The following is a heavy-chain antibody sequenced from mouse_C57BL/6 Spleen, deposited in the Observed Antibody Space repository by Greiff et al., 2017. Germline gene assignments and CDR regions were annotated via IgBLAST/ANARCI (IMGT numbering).Heavy chain of an antibody. D-gene: IGHD1-1*01. CDR2: ISSGGDYI. V-gene: IGHV5-9-1*02. CDR1: GFTFSGYA. CDR3: TREDFTTDAMDY. J-gene: IGHJ4*01. Sequence: EVNVVESGEGLVKPGGSLKLSCAASGFTFSGYAMSWVRQTPEKRLEWVAYISSGGDYIYYADTVKGRFTISRDNARNTLYLQMSSLKSEDTAMYYCTREDFTTDAMDYWGQGTSVTVSS.